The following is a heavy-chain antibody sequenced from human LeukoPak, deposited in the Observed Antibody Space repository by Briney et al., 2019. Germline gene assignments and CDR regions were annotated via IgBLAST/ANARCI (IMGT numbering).Heavy chain of an antibody. D-gene: IGHD5-12*01. Sequence: ASVKVSCKASGYTFTNYAMHWVRQAPGQRLEWMGWISTGNGNTKYSQKFQGRVTVTRATSASTAYMELNSLRSEDTAVYYCARVGYSGYDSRPVFNYWGQGTLVTVSS. J-gene: IGHJ4*02. CDR1: GYTFTNYA. V-gene: IGHV1-3*04. CDR3: ARVGYSGYDSRPVFNY. CDR2: ISTGNGNT.